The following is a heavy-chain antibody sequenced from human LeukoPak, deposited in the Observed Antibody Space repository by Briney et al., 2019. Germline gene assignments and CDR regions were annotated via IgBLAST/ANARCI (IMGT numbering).Heavy chain of an antibody. CDR3: ARELGYCSGGSCLIQDY. V-gene: IGHV4-39*07. CDR2: IYYSGST. J-gene: IGHJ4*02. CDR1: GGSISSSSYY. Sequence: SETLSLTCTVSGGSISSSSYYWGWIRQPPGKGLEWIGSIYYSGSTNCNPSLKSRVTISVDTSKNQFSLKLSSVTAADTAVYYCARELGYCSGGSCLIQDYWGQGTLVTVSS. D-gene: IGHD2-15*01.